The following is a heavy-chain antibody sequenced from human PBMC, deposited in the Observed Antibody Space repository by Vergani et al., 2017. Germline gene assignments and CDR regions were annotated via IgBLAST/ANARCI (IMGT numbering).Heavy chain of an antibody. Sequence: QVQLVQSGAEVKKPGASVKVSCKASGYTFTDYFMHWVRQAPGQGLEWMGWINPNSGGTNYAQKFQGRVTMTRDTSISTAYMELSNLRSDDTAVYYCERVGTSYNRDYFDYWGQGTLVTVSS. V-gene: IGHV1-2*02. CDR3: ERVGTSYNRDYFDY. CDR1: GYTFTDYF. J-gene: IGHJ4*02. CDR2: INPNSGGT. D-gene: IGHD2-2*01.